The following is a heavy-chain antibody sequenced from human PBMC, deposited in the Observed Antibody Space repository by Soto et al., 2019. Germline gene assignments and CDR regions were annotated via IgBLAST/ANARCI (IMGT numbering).Heavy chain of an antibody. J-gene: IGHJ6*02. V-gene: IGHV4-39*01. CDR2: MYYSGST. D-gene: IGHD3-3*01. Sequence: QLQLQESGPGLVKPSETLSLSCTVSSGSISSRSYYWAWIRQPPGKGLEWIGSMYYSGSTYYNPSLKSRVPMSVDTSKNQFSLMLSSVTAADTAVYYCAIRFLEWLSPNYYYYYGMDVWGQGTTGTVSS. CDR3: AIRFLEWLSPNYYYYYGMDV. CDR1: SGSISSRSYY.